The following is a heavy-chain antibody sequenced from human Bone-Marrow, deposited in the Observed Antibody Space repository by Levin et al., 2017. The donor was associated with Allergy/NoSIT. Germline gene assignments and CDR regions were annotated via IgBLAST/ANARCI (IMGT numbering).Heavy chain of an antibody. V-gene: IGHV3-30-3*01. CDR2: ISYDGSNK. D-gene: IGHD4-17*01. Sequence: GGSLRLSCAASGFTFSSYAMHWVRQAPGKGLEWVAVISYDGSNKYYADSVKGRFTISRDNSKNTLYLQMNSLRAEDTAVYYCARAFYATTVNAELDPWGQGTLVTVSS. CDR3: ARAFYATTVNAELDP. J-gene: IGHJ5*02. CDR1: GFTFSSYA.